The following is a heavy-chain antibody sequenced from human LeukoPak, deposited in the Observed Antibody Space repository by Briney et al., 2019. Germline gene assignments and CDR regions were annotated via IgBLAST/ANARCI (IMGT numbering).Heavy chain of an antibody. CDR2: IWYDGSNA. CDR3: ARDSGHYYVDV. V-gene: IGHV3-33*01. CDR1: GFGFRSYG. Sequence: GRSLRLSCAASGFGFRSYGMHWVRQAPGKGLEWVAIIWYDGSNAYYADSVRGRFTISRDNSKNTLYLQLNSLRGDDTAVYYCARDSGHYYVDVWGKGTTVTVSS. J-gene: IGHJ6*03.